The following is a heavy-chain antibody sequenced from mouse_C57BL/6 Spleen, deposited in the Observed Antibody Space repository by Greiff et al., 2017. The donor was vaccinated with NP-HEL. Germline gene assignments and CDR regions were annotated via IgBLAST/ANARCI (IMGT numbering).Heavy chain of an antibody. CDR2: ISYDGSN. Sequence: DVQLQESGPGLVKPSQSLSLTCSVTGYSITSGYYWNWIRQFPGNKLEWMGYISYDGSNNYNPSLKNRISITRDTSKNQFFLKLNSVTTEDTATYYCAIYGNYFDYWGQGTTLTVSS. V-gene: IGHV3-6*01. J-gene: IGHJ2*01. D-gene: IGHD2-1*01. CDR3: AIYGNYFDY. CDR1: GYSITSGYY.